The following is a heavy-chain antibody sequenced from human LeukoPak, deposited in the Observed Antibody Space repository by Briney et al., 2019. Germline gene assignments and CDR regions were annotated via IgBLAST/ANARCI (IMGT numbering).Heavy chain of an antibody. D-gene: IGHD4-23*01. J-gene: IGHJ5*02. CDR2: IYHSGST. CDR3: ARQTTVVTHNWFDP. V-gene: IGHV4-38-2*02. Sequence: SETLSLTCTVSGYSISSGHYWGWIRQPPGKGLEWIGSIYHSGSTYYNPSLKSRVTISVDTSKNQFSLKLSSVTAADTAVYYCARQTTVVTHNWFDPWGQGTLVTVSS. CDR1: GYSISSGHY.